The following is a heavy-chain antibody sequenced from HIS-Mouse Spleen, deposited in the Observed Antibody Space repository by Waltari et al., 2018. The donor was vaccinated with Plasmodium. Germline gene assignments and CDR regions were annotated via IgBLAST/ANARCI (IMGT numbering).Heavy chain of an antibody. V-gene: IGHV4-34*01. CDR1: GGSFSGYY. Sequence: QWGAGLLKPSETLSLTCAVYGGSFSGYYWSWIRQPPGKGLEWIGEINHSGSTNYNPSLQSRVTIAVDTSKNQVSRKLSSVTTADTAVYYCARLVVVASKDSYWGQGTLVTVSS. D-gene: IGHD2-15*01. J-gene: IGHJ4*02. CDR3: ARLVVVASKDSY. CDR2: INHSGST.